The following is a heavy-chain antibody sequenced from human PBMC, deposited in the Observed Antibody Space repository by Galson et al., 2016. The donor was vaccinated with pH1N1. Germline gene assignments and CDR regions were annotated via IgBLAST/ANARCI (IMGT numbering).Heavy chain of an antibody. V-gene: IGHV1-69*13. D-gene: IGHD4-17*01. CDR2: FLPVLGAS. J-gene: IGHJ4*02. Sequence: SVKVSCKASGGIFNTYGIAWVRQAPGKGLEWMGEFLPVLGASRYSQKFQGRVTIAADDSPSTVYLELNSLRSEDTAVYYCARADYGDYVGYFDYWGQGTLVTVSS. CDR3: ARADYGDYVGYFDY. CDR1: GGIFNTYG.